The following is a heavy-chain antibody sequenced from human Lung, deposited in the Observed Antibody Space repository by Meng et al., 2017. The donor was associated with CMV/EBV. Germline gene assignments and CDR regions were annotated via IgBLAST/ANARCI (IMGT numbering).Heavy chain of an antibody. V-gene: IGHV5-51*01. CDR1: QSTFSNFC. J-gene: IGHJ5*02. CDR2: IEPVDSHI. CDR3: ARLKKTWVGFEV. D-gene: IGHD1-26*01. Sequence: CKTSQSTFSNFCIGWVRQKPGKGLEWMGAIEPVDSHIRHSPSFQGYVTLSVDKSITTAYLQWSSLKSTDTAMYYCARLKKTWVGFEVWGQGTQVTVSS.